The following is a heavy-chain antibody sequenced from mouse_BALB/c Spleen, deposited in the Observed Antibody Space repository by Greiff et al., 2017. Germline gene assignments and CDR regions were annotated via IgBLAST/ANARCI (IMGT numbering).Heavy chain of an antibody. Sequence: QVQLKQSGPGLVAPSQSLSITCTVSGFSLTSYGVNWVRQPPGKGLEWLGMIWGDGSTDYNSALKSRLSISKDNSKSQVFLKMNSLQTDDTARYYCARDETGTRFAYWGQGTLVTVSA. D-gene: IGHD4-1*01. CDR2: IWGDGST. V-gene: IGHV2-6-7*01. J-gene: IGHJ3*01. CDR1: GFSLTSYG. CDR3: ARDETGTRFAY.